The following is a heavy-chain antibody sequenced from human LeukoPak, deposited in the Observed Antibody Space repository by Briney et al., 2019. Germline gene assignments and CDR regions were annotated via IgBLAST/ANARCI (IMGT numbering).Heavy chain of an antibody. D-gene: IGHD6-19*01. CDR3: AREYSSGCLLF. V-gene: IGHV1-46*01. CDR2: INPSGGST. CDR1: GYTLTELS. J-gene: IGHJ1*01. Sequence: ASVKVSCKVSGYTLTELSMHWVRQAPGQGLEWMGIINPSGGSTSYAQKFQGRVTMTRDMSTSTVYMELSSLRSEDTAVYYCAREYSSGCLLFWGQGTLVTVSS.